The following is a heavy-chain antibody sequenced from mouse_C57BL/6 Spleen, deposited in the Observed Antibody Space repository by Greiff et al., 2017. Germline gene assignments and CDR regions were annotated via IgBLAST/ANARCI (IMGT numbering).Heavy chain of an antibody. V-gene: IGHV1-5*01. Sequence: EVKLVESGTVLARPGASVKMSCKTSGYTFTSYWMHWVKQRPGQGLEWIGAIYPGNSDTSYNQKFKGKAKLTAVTSASTAYMELSSLTNEDSAVYYCTRSYYYDYDGHWYFDVWGTGTTVTVSS. CDR2: IYPGNSDT. D-gene: IGHD2-4*01. J-gene: IGHJ1*03. CDR1: GYTFTSYW. CDR3: TRSYYYDYDGHWYFDV.